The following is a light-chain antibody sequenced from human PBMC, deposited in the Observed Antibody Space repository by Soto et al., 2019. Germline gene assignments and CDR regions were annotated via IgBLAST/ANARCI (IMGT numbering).Light chain of an antibody. V-gene: IGLV2-14*01. J-gene: IGLJ2*01. CDR2: DVS. CDR1: SSDVGGYNY. Sequence: QSALTQPASVSGSPGQSITISCTGTSSDVGGYNYVSWYQQHPGKAPKLMIYDVSNRPSGVSNRFSGSKSGNTASLTISGRQAEDAADYYCSSYTSSSTLVVFGGGTKVTVL. CDR3: SSYTSSSTLVV.